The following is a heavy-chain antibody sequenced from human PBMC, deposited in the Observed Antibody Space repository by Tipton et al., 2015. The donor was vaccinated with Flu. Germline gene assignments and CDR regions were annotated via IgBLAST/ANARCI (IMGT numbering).Heavy chain of an antibody. CDR1: GDSISSRYY. D-gene: IGHD2-2*01. CDR3: ARDPSLGMPEYFDS. V-gene: IGHV4-38-2*02. J-gene: IGHJ4*02. Sequence: LSLTCAVSGDSISSRYYWGWIRQPPGRGLERIGNIHHSGNTYYNPSLKSRVTISVGTSKNQFSLKLRSVTAADTAVYYCARDPSLGMPEYFDSWGQGTLVTVSS. CDR2: IHHSGNT.